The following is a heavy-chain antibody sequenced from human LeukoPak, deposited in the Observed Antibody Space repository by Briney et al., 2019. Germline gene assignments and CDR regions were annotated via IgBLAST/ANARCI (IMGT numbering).Heavy chain of an antibody. Sequence: ASLKVSCKDSGYTFTGYYMHWVRQAPAQGLEWMGRINPSSGGTNYAQKFQGRVTMTRDTAISTAYMELSRLRSDDTAVYYCARDVNDAFDIWGQGTMVAVST. CDR2: INPSSGGT. J-gene: IGHJ3*02. V-gene: IGHV1-2*06. CDR3: ARDVNDAFDI. CDR1: GYTFTGYY.